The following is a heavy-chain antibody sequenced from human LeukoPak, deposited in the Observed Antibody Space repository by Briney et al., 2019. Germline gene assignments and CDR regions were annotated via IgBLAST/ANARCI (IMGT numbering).Heavy chain of an antibody. Sequence: PGGSLRLSCAASGFTFSSYAMHWVRQAPGKGLEWVAVISYDGSNKYYADSVKGRFTIYRDNSENTLYLQMNSLRVEDTAVYYCAKGPPDSSNWYKRTEGWGQGTLVTVST. D-gene: IGHD6-13*01. CDR1: GFTFSSYA. J-gene: IGHJ4*02. CDR2: ISYDGSNK. V-gene: IGHV3-30-3*01. CDR3: AKGPPDSSNWYKRTEG.